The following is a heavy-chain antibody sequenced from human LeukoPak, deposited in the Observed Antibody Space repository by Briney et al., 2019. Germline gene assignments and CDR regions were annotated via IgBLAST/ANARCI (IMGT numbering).Heavy chain of an antibody. Sequence: ASVKVSCKASGYTFTSYYIHSVRQAPGQGFEWMAIINPSDGSTTNSQKFQGRVTMTRDTSTSTAYMELSSLRSEDTAVYYCARVSVAATLLPFDIWGQGTMVTVSS. V-gene: IGHV1-46*01. J-gene: IGHJ3*02. CDR3: ARVSVAATLLPFDI. CDR1: GYTFTSYY. D-gene: IGHD6-13*01. CDR2: INPSDGST.